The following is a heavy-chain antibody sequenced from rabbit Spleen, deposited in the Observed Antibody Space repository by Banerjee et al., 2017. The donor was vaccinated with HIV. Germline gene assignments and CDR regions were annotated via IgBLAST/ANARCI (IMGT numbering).Heavy chain of an antibody. CDR1: GFSFSAIYY. J-gene: IGHJ4*01. CDR3: ARGSATMTMVITGYYLNL. V-gene: IGHV1S45*01. CDR2: IDAGSSDST. D-gene: IGHD2-1*01. Sequence: QEQLEESGGGLVQPEGSLTLTCAASGFSFSAIYYMCWVRQAPGKGLEWIACIDAGSSDSTAYANWVNGRFTISKTSSTTVTLQMTSLTAADTAIYFCARGSATMTMVITGYYLNLWGPGTLVTVS.